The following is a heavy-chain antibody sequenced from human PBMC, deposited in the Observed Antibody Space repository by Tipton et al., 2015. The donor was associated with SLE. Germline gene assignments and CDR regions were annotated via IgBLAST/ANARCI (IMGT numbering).Heavy chain of an antibody. CDR2: ITSSGSYT. CDR3: ARSPGGPADNWFDP. J-gene: IGHJ5*02. Sequence: SLRLSCAASGFTFSDYDMNWIRQAPGKGLEWVSFITSSGSYTNYADTVKGRFTISRDNANNSLYLQMNSLRAKDTAVYYCARSPGGPADNWFDPWGQGTLVTVSS. D-gene: IGHD3-16*01. CDR1: GFTFSDYD. V-gene: IGHV3-11*06.